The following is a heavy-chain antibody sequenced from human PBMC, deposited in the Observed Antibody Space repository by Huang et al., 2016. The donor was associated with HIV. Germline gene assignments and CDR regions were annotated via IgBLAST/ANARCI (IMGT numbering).Heavy chain of an antibody. CDR1: GFTFGGSA. CDR3: TRVVYSGTYYGFFDY. Sequence: EVQLVESGGGLVQPGRSLRLSCTGSGFTFGGSAMSWFRQAPGKGLEWVSLIRGKGQGAKTEYAASVQGRFTISRYDSKTIAYLQMNSLKTEDTAIYFCTRVVYSGTYYGFFDYWGQGTLVTVSS. J-gene: IGHJ4*02. V-gene: IGHV3-49*03. D-gene: IGHD1-26*01. CDR2: IRGKGQGAKT.